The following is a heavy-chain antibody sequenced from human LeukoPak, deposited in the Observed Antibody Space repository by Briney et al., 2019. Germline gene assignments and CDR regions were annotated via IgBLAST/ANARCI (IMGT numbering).Heavy chain of an antibody. CDR2: ISYDGSNK. CDR3: ARDHYGNYYDSSGYYYGVYFQH. V-gene: IGHV3-30-3*01. CDR1: GFTFSSYA. J-gene: IGHJ1*01. D-gene: IGHD3-22*01. Sequence: GGSLRLSCAASGFTFSSYAMHWIRQAPGKGLEWVAVISYDGSNKYYADSVKGRFTISRDNSKNTLYLQMNSLRAEDTAVYYCARDHYGNYYDSSGYYYGVYFQHWGQGTLVTVSS.